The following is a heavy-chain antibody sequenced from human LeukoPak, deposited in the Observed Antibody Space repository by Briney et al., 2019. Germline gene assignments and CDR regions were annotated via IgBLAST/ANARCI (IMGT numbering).Heavy chain of an antibody. CDR2: ISYDGSNK. J-gene: IGHJ6*03. Sequence: GGSLRLSCAASGFTFSSYAMHWVRQAPGKGLEWVAVISYDGSNKYYADSVKGRFTVSRDNSKNTLYLQMNSLRAEDTAVYYCARDSGYSFPNYYYYMDVWGKGTTVTVSS. CDR1: GFTFSSYA. CDR3: ARDSGYSFPNYYYYMDV. D-gene: IGHD5-18*01. V-gene: IGHV3-30*04.